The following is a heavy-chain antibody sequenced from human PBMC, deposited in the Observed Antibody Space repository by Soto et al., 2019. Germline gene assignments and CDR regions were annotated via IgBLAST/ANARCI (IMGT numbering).Heavy chain of an antibody. J-gene: IGHJ5*02. CDR3: ARELRPGYCSRTTCSAGWFEP. CDR1: GFTFSHYA. Sequence: LRLSCSASGFTFSHYAMHWGRHAPGKGLEWVAVISYGGSNKYYADSVKGRFTISRDNSKNTLYLQMNSLRAEDTAVYYCARELRPGYCSRTTCSAGWFEPWGQGTLVTLSS. V-gene: IGHV3-30-3*01. D-gene: IGHD2-2*01. CDR2: ISYGGSNK.